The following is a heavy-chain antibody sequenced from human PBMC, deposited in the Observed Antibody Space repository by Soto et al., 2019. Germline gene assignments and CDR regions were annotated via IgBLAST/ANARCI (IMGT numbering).Heavy chain of an antibody. CDR1: GFTFSSYA. CDR3: ARVDYDILTGYYNWAYYYYGMDV. V-gene: IGHV3-30-3*01. CDR2: ISYDGSNK. J-gene: IGHJ6*02. D-gene: IGHD3-9*01. Sequence: GGSLRLSCAASGFTFSSYAMHWVRQAPGKGLEWVAVISYDGSNKYYADSVKGRFTISRDNSKNTLYLQMNSLRAEDTAVYYCARVDYDILTGYYNWAYYYYGMDVWGQGTTVTVSS.